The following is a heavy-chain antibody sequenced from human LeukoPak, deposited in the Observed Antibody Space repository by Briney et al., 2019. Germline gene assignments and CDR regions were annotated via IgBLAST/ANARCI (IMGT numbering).Heavy chain of an antibody. J-gene: IGHJ6*02. V-gene: IGHV1-24*01. CDR1: GYTLTELS. CDR2: FDPEDGET. D-gene: IGHD5-18*01. Sequence: ASVKVSCKVSGYTLTELSMHWVRQAPGKGLEWMGGFDPEDGETIYAQKFQGGVTMTEDTSTDTAYMELSSLRSEDTAVYYCATDGSYGYYYGMDVWGQGTTVTVSS. CDR3: ATDGSYGYYYGMDV.